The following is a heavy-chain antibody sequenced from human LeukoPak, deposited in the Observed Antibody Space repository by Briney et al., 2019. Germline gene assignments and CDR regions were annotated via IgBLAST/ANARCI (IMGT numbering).Heavy chain of an antibody. D-gene: IGHD3-10*01. V-gene: IGHV3-21*01. CDR3: ARAPRITMVRGVPRWFDP. CDR1: GFTFSSYS. J-gene: IGHJ5*02. Sequence: GGSLRLSCAASGFTFSSYSMKWGRQAPGKGVGWVSSISSSSSYIYYADSVKGRFTISRDNAKNSLYLQMNSLRAEDTAVYYCARAPRITMVRGVPRWFDPWGQGTLVTVSS. CDR2: ISSSSSYI.